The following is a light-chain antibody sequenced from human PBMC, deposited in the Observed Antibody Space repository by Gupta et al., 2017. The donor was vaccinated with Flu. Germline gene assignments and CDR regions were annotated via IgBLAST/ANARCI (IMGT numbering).Light chain of an antibody. CDR3: QQSYSTPPT. V-gene: IGKV1-39*01. CDR2: AAS. Sequence: DIQVTQSPSSLSASVGDRVTITCRASERISTYLNWYQHKPGEAPKLLIYAASSLHSGVPSRFSGSGSGTDFTLTISSLQPEDFATYYCQQSYSTPPTFGQGTKVGIK. CDR1: ERISTY. J-gene: IGKJ2*01.